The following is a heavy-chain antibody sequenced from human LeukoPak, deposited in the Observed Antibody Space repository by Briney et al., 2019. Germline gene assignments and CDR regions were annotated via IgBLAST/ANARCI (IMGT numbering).Heavy chain of an antibody. V-gene: IGHV3-53*01. Sequence: GGSLRLSCAASGFTVSSNYMTWVRQAPGKGLEWVSVIYSDGSTYYADSVKGRFTISSDNSKNTLYLQMNSLRAEDTAVYYCARPNYYGSDLDYWGQGTLVTVSS. CDR3: ARPNYYGSDLDY. CDR1: GFTVSSNY. D-gene: IGHD3-10*01. J-gene: IGHJ4*02. CDR2: IYSDGST.